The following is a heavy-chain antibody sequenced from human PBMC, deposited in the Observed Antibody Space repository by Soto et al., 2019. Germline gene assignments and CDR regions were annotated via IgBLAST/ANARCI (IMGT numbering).Heavy chain of an antibody. V-gene: IGHV1-46*01. J-gene: IGHJ4*02. D-gene: IGHD2-8*02. CDR2: INPTGGGT. CDR3: ARGGVAYDY. Sequence: GASVKVSCKASGYTFTSYFMDWVRQAPGQGLEWMGIINPTGGGTTYAQKFQGRVTMTSDTSTSTVYMELSSLRSEDTALYYCARGGVAYDYWGQGTLVTVSS. CDR1: GYTFTSYF.